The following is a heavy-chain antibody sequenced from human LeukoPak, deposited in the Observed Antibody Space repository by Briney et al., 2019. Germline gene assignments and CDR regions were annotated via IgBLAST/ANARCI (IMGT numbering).Heavy chain of an antibody. J-gene: IGHJ4*02. CDR1: GGSISSSSYY. CDR2: IYYSGST. V-gene: IGHV4-39*07. Sequence: SETLSLTCTVSGGSISSSSYYWGWIRQPPGKGLEWIGSIYYSGSTYYNPSLKSRVTISVDTSKNQFSLKLSSVTAADTAVYYCARASEGVTVTRRPFDYWGQGTLVTVSS. CDR3: ARASEGVTVTRRPFDY. D-gene: IGHD4-17*01.